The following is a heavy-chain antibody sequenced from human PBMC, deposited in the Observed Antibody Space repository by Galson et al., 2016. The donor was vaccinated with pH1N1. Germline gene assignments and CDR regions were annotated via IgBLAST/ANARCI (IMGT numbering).Heavy chain of an antibody. D-gene: IGHD2-15*01. CDR1: GFTFSSYA. CDR2: ITASGGNT. V-gene: IGHV3-23*01. Sequence: SLRLSCAASGFTFSSYAMSWVRQAPGKGLEWVSSITASGGNTYYADSVKGRYIISRDNSKNTMYLQMNSLRAEDTAVYYCTKATPPHLGRPDYSVDVWGQGTTVTVSS. CDR3: TKATPPHLGRPDYSVDV. J-gene: IGHJ6*02.